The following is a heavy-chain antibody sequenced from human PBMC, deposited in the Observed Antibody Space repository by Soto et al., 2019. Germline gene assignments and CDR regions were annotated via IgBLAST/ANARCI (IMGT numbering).Heavy chain of an antibody. CDR3: VXGAWLDY. V-gene: IGHV3-23*01. CDR1: GFTFSTFD. CDR2: IRGSSGST. Sequence: EVQLLESGGGLIQPGGSLILSCAASGFTFSTFDMTWVRQPPGKGLEWVSLIRGSSGSTYYADSVKGRFTISKDNXXXXXXXXXXXXXXXXTXXXXCVXGAWLDYWGQGNMVTVSS. J-gene: IGHJ4*02.